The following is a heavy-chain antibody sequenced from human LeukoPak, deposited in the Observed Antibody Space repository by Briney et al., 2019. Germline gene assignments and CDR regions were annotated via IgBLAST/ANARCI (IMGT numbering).Heavy chain of an antibody. CDR2: IWYGGSNK. D-gene: IGHD6-13*01. J-gene: IGHJ4*02. Sequence: PGRSLRLSCAASGFTFSSYGMHWVRQAPGKGLEWVAVIWYGGSNKYYADSVKGRFTISRDNSKNTLSLQMNSLRTEDTAVYFCARDNYSSSWYKGEFVYWGQGTLVTVSS. V-gene: IGHV3-33*08. CDR1: GFTFSSYG. CDR3: ARDNYSSSWYKGEFVY.